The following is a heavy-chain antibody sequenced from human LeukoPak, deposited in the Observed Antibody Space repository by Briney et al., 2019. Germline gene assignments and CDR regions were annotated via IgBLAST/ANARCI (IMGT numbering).Heavy chain of an antibody. CDR2: IYDSGST. Sequence: SQTLSLTCTVSGGSISSGGNYWSWIRQHPGKGLEWIGYIYDSGSTYYKPSLRSRVTISGDTSKNQFSLKVTSVSDADTAVYYCARRYCSSTSCYGLRFDYWGQGTLVTVSS. CDR3: ARRYCSSTSCYGLRFDY. CDR1: GGSISSGGNY. D-gene: IGHD2-2*01. V-gene: IGHV4-31*03. J-gene: IGHJ4*02.